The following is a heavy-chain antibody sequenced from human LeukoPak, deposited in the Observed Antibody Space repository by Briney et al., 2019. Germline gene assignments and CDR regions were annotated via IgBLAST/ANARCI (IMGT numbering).Heavy chain of an antibody. CDR3: ARDVPGGIQLWSFSDYFDY. V-gene: IGHV4-38-2*02. D-gene: IGHD5-18*01. CDR1: GFSIGTGYY. J-gene: IGHJ4*02. CDR2: IYYSGST. Sequence: SETLSLTCSVSGFSIGTGYYWAWIRQPPGKGLEWIGSIYYSGSTYYNPSLKSRVTISVDTSKNQFSLKLSSVTAADTAVYYCARDVPGGIQLWSFSDYFDYWGQGTLVTVSS.